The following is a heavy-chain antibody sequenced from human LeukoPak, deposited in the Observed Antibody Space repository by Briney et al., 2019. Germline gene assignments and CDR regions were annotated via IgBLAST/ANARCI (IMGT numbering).Heavy chain of an antibody. V-gene: IGHV1-3*04. Sequence: PAASVKVSCKASGYTFTDYAIHWVRQAPGQRLEWMGWINTGNGNTRYSQKFQDRFTIARDTSASTAYMELSSLRSEDTALYFCAKGATVGKEALDIWGQGSLVTVSS. D-gene: IGHD1-14*01. CDR1: GYTFTDYA. J-gene: IGHJ3*02. CDR2: INTGNGNT. CDR3: AKGATVGKEALDI.